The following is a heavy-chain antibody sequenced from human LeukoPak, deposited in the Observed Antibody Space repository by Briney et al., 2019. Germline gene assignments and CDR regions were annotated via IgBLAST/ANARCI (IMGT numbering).Heavy chain of an antibody. Sequence: SETLSLTCTVPGGSVRPYFWNWIRQSPGKGLEWLAFIDYSGSTSYNPSLNSRATISTDTSKSHFSLRLSSVTAADTAVYYCARGSGTTGTIYMDVWGKGITVTVSS. D-gene: IGHD1-1*01. CDR1: GGSVRPYF. CDR3: ARGSGTTGTIYMDV. CDR2: IDYSGST. V-gene: IGHV4-59*02. J-gene: IGHJ6*03.